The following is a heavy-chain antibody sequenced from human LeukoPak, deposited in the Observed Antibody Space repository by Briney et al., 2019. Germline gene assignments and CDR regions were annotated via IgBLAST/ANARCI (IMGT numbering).Heavy chain of an antibody. Sequence: GGSLRLSCAASGFTFSSFAMNWVRQAPGKGLECVASISASDGRTYYADSAKGRFTISRDNSKDTLFLQMNSLRADDTAVYYCSKDLWLGTYYDSRTIWGQGTMVTV. CDR1: GFTFSSFA. J-gene: IGHJ3*02. CDR2: ISASDGRT. D-gene: IGHD3-22*01. CDR3: SKDLWLGTYYDSRTI. V-gene: IGHV3-23*01.